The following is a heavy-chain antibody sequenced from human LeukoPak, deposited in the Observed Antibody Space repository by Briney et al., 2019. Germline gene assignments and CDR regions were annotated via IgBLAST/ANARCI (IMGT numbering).Heavy chain of an antibody. CDR1: GGSISSGRYY. D-gene: IGHD3-9*01. J-gene: IGHJ3*02. V-gene: IGHV4-61*02. CDR3: ARSYDILTGYKPGAFDI. Sequence: SETLSLNCTVSGGSISSGRYYWSWIRQPAGKGLEWIGRIYTSGSTNYNPSRKSRVPISVDTSNNQCSLELSSVTAADTAVYYCARSYDILTGYKPGAFDIWGQGTMVTVSS. CDR2: IYTSGST.